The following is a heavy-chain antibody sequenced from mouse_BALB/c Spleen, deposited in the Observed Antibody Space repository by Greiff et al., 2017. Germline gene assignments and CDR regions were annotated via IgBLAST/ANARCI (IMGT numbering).Heavy chain of an antibody. CDR3: ASGPDFDY. CDR2: ISSGSSTI. J-gene: IGHJ2*01. V-gene: IGHV5-17*02. CDR1: GFTFSSYG. Sequence: EVKVVESGGGLVQPGGSRKLSCAASGFTFSSYGMHWVRQAPEKGLEWVAYISSGSSTIYYADTVKGRFTISRDNPKNTLFLQMTSLRSEDTAMYYCASGPDFDYWGQGTTRTVSS.